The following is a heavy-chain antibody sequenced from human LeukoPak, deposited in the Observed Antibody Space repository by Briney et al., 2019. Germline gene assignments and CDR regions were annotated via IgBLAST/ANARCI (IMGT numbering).Heavy chain of an antibody. Sequence: PSETLSLTCTVSGGSISSYYWSWIRQPPGKGLEWIGYIYYSGSTNYNPSLESRVTISVDTSKNQFSLKLSSVTAADTAVYYCARAHLAAAGPPYYYYYGMDVWGQGTTVTVSS. CDR1: GGSISSYY. D-gene: IGHD6-13*01. V-gene: IGHV4-59*01. CDR2: IYYSGST. J-gene: IGHJ6*02. CDR3: ARAHLAAAGPPYYYYYGMDV.